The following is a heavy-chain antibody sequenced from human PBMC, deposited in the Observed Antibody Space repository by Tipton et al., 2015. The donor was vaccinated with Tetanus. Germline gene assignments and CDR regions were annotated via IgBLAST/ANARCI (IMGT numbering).Heavy chain of an antibody. CDR1: GFSISNYY. CDR3: ARAVGSPGDF. Sequence: SLRLSCAASGFSISNYYMSWVRQAPGKGLEWVANIKEDGSERNYVDSVKGRFTISRDNAKNSLSLHMNRLRADDTAVYYCARAVGSPGDFWGQGPLVTVSS. D-gene: IGHD1-26*01. V-gene: IGHV3-7*04. J-gene: IGHJ4*02. CDR2: IKEDGSER.